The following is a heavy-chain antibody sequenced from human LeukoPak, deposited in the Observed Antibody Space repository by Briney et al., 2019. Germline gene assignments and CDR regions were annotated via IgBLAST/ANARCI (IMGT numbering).Heavy chain of an antibody. CDR1: GFTFSDYG. V-gene: IGHV3-23*01. D-gene: IGHD1-26*01. Sequence: GGSLRLSCAASGFTFSDYGMRWVRQAPGKGLEWVSTITNTGATTYYADSVKGRFTSSRDNSKNTLHLQMTSLRAEDTAVYYCAKQDGRGTYQYYFDYWGQGTLVTVSS. J-gene: IGHJ4*02. CDR3: AKQDGRGTYQYYFDY. CDR2: ITNTGATT.